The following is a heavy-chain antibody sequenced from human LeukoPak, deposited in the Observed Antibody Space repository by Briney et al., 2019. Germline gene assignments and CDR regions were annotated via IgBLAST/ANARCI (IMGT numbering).Heavy chain of an antibody. CDR1: GFPLSSYE. Sequence: GGSLRLSCAASGFPLSSYEMNWVRQAPGRGLEWVQYISSSGSTIYYADSVKGRFTISRDNAKNSLYLQMNSLRAEDTAVYYCARSFRRVVVITLFDYWGQGTLVTVSS. V-gene: IGHV3-48*03. J-gene: IGHJ4*02. CDR3: ARSFRRVVVITLFDY. D-gene: IGHD3-22*01. CDR2: ISSSGSTI.